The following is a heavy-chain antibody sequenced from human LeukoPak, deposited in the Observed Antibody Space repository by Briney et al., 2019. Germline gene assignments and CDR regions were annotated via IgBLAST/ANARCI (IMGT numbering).Heavy chain of an antibody. CDR1: GFTFSSYA. Sequence: GGSLRLSCAASGFTFSSYAMSWVRQAPGKGLEWVSAISGSGGSTYYADSVKGRFTISRDNSKNTLYLQMNSLRAEDTAVYYCAKSRGTYYDSSGSHDYWGQGTLVTVSS. CDR3: AKSRGTYYDSSGSHDY. CDR2: ISGSGGST. V-gene: IGHV3-23*01. J-gene: IGHJ4*02. D-gene: IGHD3-22*01.